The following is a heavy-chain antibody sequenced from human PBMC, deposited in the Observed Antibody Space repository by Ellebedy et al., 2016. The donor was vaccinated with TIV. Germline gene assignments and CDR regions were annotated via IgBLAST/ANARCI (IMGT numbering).Heavy chain of an antibody. CDR3: AVGRPNYGDFPS. J-gene: IGHJ5*02. CDR1: GFIFRTYN. CDR2: IGRDSATI. V-gene: IGHV3-48*01. D-gene: IGHD4-17*01. Sequence: GGSLRLXCAASGFIFRTYNMGWVRQAPGKGLNWVSYIGRDSATIHYADSVKGRFTISRDTSKNTLFLQMNSLRADDTAIYYCAVGRPNYGDFPSWGQGTLVTVSS.